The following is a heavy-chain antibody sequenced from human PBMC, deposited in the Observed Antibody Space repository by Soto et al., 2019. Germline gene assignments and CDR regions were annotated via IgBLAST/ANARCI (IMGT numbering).Heavy chain of an antibody. Sequence: GGSLRLSCAASGLTFSIYGMHWVRQAPGKGLEWVAVLSNDGTNKYYADSVKGRFTISRDNSKNTVYLQMNSLRGEDTAVYYCAKDRGYHVDYFGMDVWAQGTTVTVSS. CDR2: LSNDGTNK. CDR3: AKDRGYHVDYFGMDV. J-gene: IGHJ6*02. CDR1: GLTFSIYG. D-gene: IGHD2-2*01. V-gene: IGHV3-30*18.